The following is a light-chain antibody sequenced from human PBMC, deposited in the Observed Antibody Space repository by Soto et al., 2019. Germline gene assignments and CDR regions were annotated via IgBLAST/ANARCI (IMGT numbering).Light chain of an antibody. J-gene: IGKJ5*01. CDR3: QQYNSYSIT. Sequence: QLTQSPSSLSASVGARVTIPCRASQGISSYLIWYQQKPGKAPKFLIYAASSMQSGVPSRFSGSGSGTEFTLTISSLEPDDFAAYYCQQYNSYSITFGQGTRPAI. CDR1: QGISSY. CDR2: AAS. V-gene: IGKV1-9*01.